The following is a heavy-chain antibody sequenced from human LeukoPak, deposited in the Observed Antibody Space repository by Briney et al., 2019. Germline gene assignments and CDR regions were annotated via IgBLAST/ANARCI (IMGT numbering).Heavy chain of an antibody. CDR1: GGTFSSYA. V-gene: IGHV1-18*01. CDR2: ISAHNANT. J-gene: IGHJ6*02. Sequence: ASVKVSCKASGGTFSSYAISWVRQAPGQGLEWMGWISAHNANTNYAQKLQGRVIMTTDTSTNTAYMELRSLRSDDTAVYYCARGLAPENYYYYYGMDVWGQGTTVTVSS. CDR3: ARGLAPENYYYYYGMDV.